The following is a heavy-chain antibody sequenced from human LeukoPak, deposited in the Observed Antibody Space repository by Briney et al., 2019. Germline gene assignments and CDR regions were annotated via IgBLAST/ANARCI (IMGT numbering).Heavy chain of an antibody. V-gene: IGHV3-23*01. CDR2: ISGSGGST. CDR3: AKGSYSSGWYESDY. Sequence: PGGSLRLSCAASGFTFSSCAMTWVRQAPGKGLEWVSGISGSGGSTYYADSVKGRFTISRDNSKNTLYLQMNSLRAEDTAVYYRAKGSYSSGWYESDYWGQGTLVTVSS. J-gene: IGHJ4*02. CDR1: GFTFSSCA. D-gene: IGHD6-19*01.